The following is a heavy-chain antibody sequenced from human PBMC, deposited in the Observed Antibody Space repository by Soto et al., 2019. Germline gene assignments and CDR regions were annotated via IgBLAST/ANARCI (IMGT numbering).Heavy chain of an antibody. D-gene: IGHD3-22*01. CDR3: TTGLSNGYYNFDY. CDR1: GFTFSKAW. CDR2: IKGEADGGTT. J-gene: IGHJ4*02. Sequence: PGVSLRLYCAASGFTFSKAWMSWVRQAPGKGLEWVGRIKGEADGGTTDYAAPVKGRITISRDHSKDTLYLQMNSLKTEDTAVYYCTTGLSNGYYNFDYWGQGT. V-gene: IGHV3-15*01.